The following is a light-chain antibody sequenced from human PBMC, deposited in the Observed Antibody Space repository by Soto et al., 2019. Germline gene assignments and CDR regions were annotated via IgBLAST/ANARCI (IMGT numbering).Light chain of an antibody. CDR1: QSVSSN. CDR2: GAS. CDR3: QQYNNWPPDRT. V-gene: IGKV3-15*01. J-gene: IGKJ1*01. Sequence: EIVMTQSPATLSVSPGGRATLSCRASQSVSSNLAWYQQKPGQAPRLLIYGASTRATGIPARFSGSGSGTEFTLTISSLQSEDFAIYFYQQYNNWPPDRTFGQGTKVDIK.